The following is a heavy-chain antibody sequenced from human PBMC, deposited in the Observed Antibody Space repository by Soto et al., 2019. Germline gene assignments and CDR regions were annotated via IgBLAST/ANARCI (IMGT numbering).Heavy chain of an antibody. D-gene: IGHD3-3*01. CDR2: ISAYNGNT. Sequence: GASVKVSCKASGYTFTSYGISWVRQAPGQGLEWMGWISAYNGNTNYAQKLQGRVTMTTDTSTSTAYMELSSLKASDTAMYYCARTVITIFGVDTYGMDVWGQGTTVTVSS. CDR3: ARTVITIFGVDTYGMDV. CDR1: GYTFTSYG. V-gene: IGHV1-18*01. J-gene: IGHJ6*02.